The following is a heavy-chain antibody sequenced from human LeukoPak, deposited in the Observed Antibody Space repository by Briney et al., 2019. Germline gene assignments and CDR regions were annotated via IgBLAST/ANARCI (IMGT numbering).Heavy chain of an antibody. V-gene: IGHV1-69*05. CDR1: GGTFSSYA. CDR3: AGAVVVPAAIPLVRNWFDP. D-gene: IGHD2-2*02. CDR2: IIPIFGTA. J-gene: IGHJ5*02. Sequence: SVKVSCKASGGTFSSYAISWVRQAPGQGLEWMGGIIPIFGTANYAQKFQGRVTITTDESTSTAYMELSSLRSEDTAVYYCAGAVVVPAAIPLVRNWFDPWGQGTLVTVSS.